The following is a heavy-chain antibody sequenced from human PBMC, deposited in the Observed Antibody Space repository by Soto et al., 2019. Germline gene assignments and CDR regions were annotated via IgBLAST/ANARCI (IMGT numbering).Heavy chain of an antibody. J-gene: IGHJ6*02. CDR2: IYTSGST. Sequence: PSETLSLTCTVSGGSISSYYWSWIRQPAGKGLEWIGRIYTSGSTNYNPSLKSRVTMSVDTSKNQFSLKLSSVTAADTAVYYCARDYYDSSGYYYGMDVWGQGTTVTVSS. V-gene: IGHV4-4*07. D-gene: IGHD3-22*01. CDR1: GGSISSYY. CDR3: ARDYYDSSGYYYGMDV.